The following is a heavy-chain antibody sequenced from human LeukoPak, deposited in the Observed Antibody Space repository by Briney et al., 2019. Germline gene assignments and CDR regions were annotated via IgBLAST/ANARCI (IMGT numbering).Heavy chain of an antibody. Sequence: PGGSLRLSCAASGFTFSSNGMSWVRQAPGKGLEWVAGISGSGGSTYYEDAVKDRLTISRDNSKNTQYLQMNSLRAEDTAAYYCAKDRGIISDYWVQGTLVTVSS. CDR2: ISGSGGST. CDR3: AKDRGIISDY. D-gene: IGHD3-10*01. J-gene: IGHJ4*02. CDR1: GFTFSSNG. V-gene: IGHV3-23*01.